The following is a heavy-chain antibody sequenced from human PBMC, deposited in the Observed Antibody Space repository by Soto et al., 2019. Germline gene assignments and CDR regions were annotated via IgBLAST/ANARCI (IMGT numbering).Heavy chain of an antibody. J-gene: IGHJ4*02. V-gene: IGHV1-18*01. CDR1: GYIFIDYG. Sequence: HLVQSGAEVEKPGASVKVSCKASGYIFIDYGVRWVLQAPGQGLEWMGWITAYNGNTNYAQNFQGRVSMTTDTSTNTAYRGLRSLRSEDTAVYFCAREGRGSGKDLDYGGRETLATVSS. D-gene: IGHD3-10*01. CDR3: AREGRGSGKDLDY. CDR2: ITAYNGNT.